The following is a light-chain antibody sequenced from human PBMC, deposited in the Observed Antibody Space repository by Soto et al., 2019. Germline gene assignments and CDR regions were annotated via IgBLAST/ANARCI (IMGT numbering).Light chain of an antibody. J-gene: IGKJ1*01. CDR1: QGIGNA. CDR3: LQDINYPWT. V-gene: IGKV1-6*01. CDR2: GAS. Sequence: AIPMTQSPSSLSASVGDRVTISCRASQGIGNALGWYQQKPGEPPKVLIYGASNLQSGVPPRFSGSGSGTDFTLAISSLQPEDSATYYCLQDINYPWTFGQGTKVEIK.